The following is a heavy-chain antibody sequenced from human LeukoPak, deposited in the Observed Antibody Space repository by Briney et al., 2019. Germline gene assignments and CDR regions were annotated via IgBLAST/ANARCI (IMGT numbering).Heavy chain of an antibody. CDR2: ISYDGKDK. CDR1: GFTFSLFA. J-gene: IGHJ4*02. D-gene: IGHD5-12*01. V-gene: IGHV3-30*04. CDR3: ASNSGYEKGY. Sequence: GGSLRLSCAASGFTFSLFAMHWVRQSPGKGLEWVAAISYDGKDKFYADSVQGRFTFSRDNSKNTLYLQMNSLRAEDTAVYYCASNSGYEKGYWGQGALVTVSS.